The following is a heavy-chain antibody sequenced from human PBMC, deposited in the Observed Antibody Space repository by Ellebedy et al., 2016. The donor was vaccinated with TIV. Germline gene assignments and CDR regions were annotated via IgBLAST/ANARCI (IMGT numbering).Heavy chain of an antibody. Sequence: GGSLRLXXAASGITFTSYSMTWLRQAPGKGLDWISYIGSTSGTTHYADSVRGRFTISRDNDKKSLYLQMNSLTDEDTAIYYCSASSGWSGEGGCWGQGTLVTVSS. J-gene: IGHJ4*02. D-gene: IGHD6-19*01. V-gene: IGHV3-48*02. CDR3: SASSGWSGEGGC. CDR1: GITFTSYS. CDR2: IGSTSGTT.